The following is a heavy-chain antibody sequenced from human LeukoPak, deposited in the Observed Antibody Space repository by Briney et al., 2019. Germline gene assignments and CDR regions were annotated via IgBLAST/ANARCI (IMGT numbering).Heavy chain of an antibody. J-gene: IGHJ3*02. V-gene: IGHV4-59*01. CDR1: GGSISSYY. Sequence: SETLSLTCTVSGGSISSYYWSWIRQPPGKGLEWIGYIYYSGSTNYNPSLKSRVTISVDTSKNQFSLKLSSVTAADTAVYYCARQRRAGTGPGAFDIWGQGTMVTVSS. D-gene: IGHD6-19*01. CDR3: ARQRRAGTGPGAFDI. CDR2: IYYSGST.